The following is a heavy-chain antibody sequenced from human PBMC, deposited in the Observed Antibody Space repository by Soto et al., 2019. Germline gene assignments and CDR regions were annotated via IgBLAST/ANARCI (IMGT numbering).Heavy chain of an antibody. J-gene: IGHJ4*02. CDR1: GFTFSNAW. V-gene: IGHV3-15*07. Sequence: EVQLVESGGGLVKPGGSLRLSCAASGFTFSNAWMNWVRQAPGKGLEWVGRIKSKTDGGTTDYAAPVKGRFTISRDDSKNTLYLPMNSLKNEDTAVYYCTTPYYDFWSGYYLWGQGTLVTVSS. CDR2: IKSKTDGGTT. CDR3: TTPYYDFWSGYYL. D-gene: IGHD3-3*01.